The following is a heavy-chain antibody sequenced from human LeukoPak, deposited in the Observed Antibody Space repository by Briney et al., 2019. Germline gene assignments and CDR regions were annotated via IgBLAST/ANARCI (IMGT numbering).Heavy chain of an antibody. J-gene: IGHJ4*02. Sequence: PGGSLRLSCAASGFTFSSFGMHWVRQAPGKGLEWVAFIRYDGSTKHYADSVKGRFTFSRDNSKNTLYLQMNSLRGEDTGVYYCAKLLSNSGRFLYWGQGTLVTVSS. D-gene: IGHD4-23*01. CDR3: AKLLSNSGRFLY. CDR1: GFTFSSFG. V-gene: IGHV3-30*02. CDR2: IRYDGSTK.